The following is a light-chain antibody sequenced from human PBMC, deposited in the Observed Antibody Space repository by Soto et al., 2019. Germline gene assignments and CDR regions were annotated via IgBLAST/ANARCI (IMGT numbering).Light chain of an antibody. J-gene: IGKJ1*01. CDR3: QQTYKTPLT. V-gene: IGKV1-39*01. Sequence: DIQMTQSTSSLSASVGDRVTITCRASQSISNYLNWYQQRPGKAPKLLIYLASSLSSGVPSKFSGSGSGTDFTLTISVLQPEDSATYYCQQTYKTPLTFGQGTKVDNK. CDR2: LAS. CDR1: QSISNY.